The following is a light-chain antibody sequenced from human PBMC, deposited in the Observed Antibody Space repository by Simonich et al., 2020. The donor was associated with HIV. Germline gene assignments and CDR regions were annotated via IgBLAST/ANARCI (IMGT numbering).Light chain of an antibody. J-gene: IGKJ4*01. CDR3: QQYDDWLLLT. CDR2: GAS. CDR1: QSISNT. V-gene: IGKV3-15*01. Sequence: EIVMTQSPSTLSVSPGARATLSCTASQSISNTLAWYKQKPGQAPRLLIFGASIRATGIPARFSGSGSGTEFTLTITSMQSEDFAIYYCQQYDDWLLLTFGGGTKVEI.